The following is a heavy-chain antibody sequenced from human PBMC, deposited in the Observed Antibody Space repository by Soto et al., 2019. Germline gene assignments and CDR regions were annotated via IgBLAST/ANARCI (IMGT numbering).Heavy chain of an antibody. J-gene: IGHJ6*02. CDR3: ASVETQRYYYGMDV. V-gene: IGHV1-69*13. CDR2: IIPIFGTA. D-gene: IGHD2-15*01. Sequence: SVKVSCKASGGTFSSYAISWVRQAPGQGLEWMGGIIPIFGTADYAQKFQGRVTITADESTSTAYMELSSLRSEDTAVYYCASVETQRYYYGMDVWGHGTTVTVSS. CDR1: GGTFSSYA.